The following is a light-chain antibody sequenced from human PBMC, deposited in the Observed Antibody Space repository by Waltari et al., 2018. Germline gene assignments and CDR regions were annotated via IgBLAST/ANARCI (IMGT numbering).Light chain of an antibody. CDR2: GNS. CDR3: QSYDSNSGSL. V-gene: IGLV1-40*01. CDR1: SSNIGAGYD. J-gene: IGLJ2*01. Sequence: QSGLTQPPSLSGAPGQRVTISCPGSSSNIGAGYDVHWSQLLPRTAPKLLIYGNSIRPSGVLDRFAGAKSATSASLAITGLQAEDAADYYCQSYDSNSGSLFGGGTKLTVL.